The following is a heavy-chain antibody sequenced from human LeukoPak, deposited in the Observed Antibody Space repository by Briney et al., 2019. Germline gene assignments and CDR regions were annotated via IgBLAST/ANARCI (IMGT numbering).Heavy chain of an antibody. CDR3: ARDISSRYFDL. V-gene: IGHV3-33*01. CDR2: VSYAGTNK. Sequence: PGGSLRLSCAASGFTFSSYGMHWVRQAPDKGLEWVAVVSYAGTNKYYADSVKGRFTISRDNSKNTLYLQMNSLRAEDTAVYYCARDISSRYFDLWGQGTLVTVSS. J-gene: IGHJ4*02. CDR1: GFTFSSYG.